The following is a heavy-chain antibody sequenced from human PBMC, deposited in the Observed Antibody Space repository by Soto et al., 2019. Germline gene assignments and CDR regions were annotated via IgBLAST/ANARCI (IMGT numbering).Heavy chain of an antibody. D-gene: IGHD2-8*01. CDR1: GYSFTSYW. V-gene: IGHV5-51*01. CDR2: IYPGDSDT. J-gene: IGHJ4*02. CDR3: ARSSGVESDIVLMVYAIGPYYFDY. Sequence: PGESLKISCKGSGYSFTSYWIGWVRQMPVKGLEWMGIIYPGDSDTRYSPSFQGQVTISADKSISTAYLQWSSLKASDTAMYYCARSSGVESDIVLMVYAIGPYYFDYWGQGTLVTVSS.